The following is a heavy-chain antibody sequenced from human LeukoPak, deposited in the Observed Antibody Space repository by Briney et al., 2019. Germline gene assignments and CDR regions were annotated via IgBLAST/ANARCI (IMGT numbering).Heavy chain of an antibody. CDR2: ISWDGGST. V-gene: IGHV3-43D*03. CDR1: GFTFDDYA. Sequence: GGSLRLSCAASGFTFDDYAMHWVRQAPGKGLEWVSLISWDGGSTYYADSVKGRFTISRDNAKNTLYLQMKSLRAEDTAVYYCARDRARDAFDIWGQGTMLTVSS. CDR3: ARDRARDAFDI. J-gene: IGHJ3*02.